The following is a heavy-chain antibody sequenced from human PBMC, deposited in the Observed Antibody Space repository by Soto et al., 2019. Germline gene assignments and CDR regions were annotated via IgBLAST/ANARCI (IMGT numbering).Heavy chain of an antibody. V-gene: IGHV1-3*05. Sequence: QVQLVQSGAEEKKPGASVKVSCKASGYTFTSYAMHWVRQAPGQRLEWMGWINAGNGNTKYSQKFQGRVTITRDTXAXXAYMELSSLRSEDTAVYYCARTYSSSWYDYYGMDVWGQGTTVTVSS. CDR2: INAGNGNT. J-gene: IGHJ6*02. CDR1: GYTFTSYA. D-gene: IGHD6-13*01. CDR3: ARTYSSSWYDYYGMDV.